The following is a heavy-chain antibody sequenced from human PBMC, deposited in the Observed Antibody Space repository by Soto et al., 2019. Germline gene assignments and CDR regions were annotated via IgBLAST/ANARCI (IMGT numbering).Heavy chain of an antibody. CDR2: IYYSGST. CDR3: ASLKTPRTYSGYEFDY. CDR1: GGSISSYY. D-gene: IGHD5-12*01. Sequence: KASETLSLTCTVSGGSISSYYWSWIRQPPGKGLEWIGYIYYSGSTNYNPSLKSRVTISVDTSKNQFSLKLSSVTAADTAVYYCASLKTPRTYSGYEFDYWGQGTLVTVSS. V-gene: IGHV4-59*01. J-gene: IGHJ4*02.